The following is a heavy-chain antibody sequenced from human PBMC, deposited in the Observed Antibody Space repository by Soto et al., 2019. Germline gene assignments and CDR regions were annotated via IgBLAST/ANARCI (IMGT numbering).Heavy chain of an antibody. D-gene: IGHD3-10*01. Sequence: GGALRLSCAASGFTFSDDYMSWIRQAPGKGLEWVSYISSSGSTIYYADSVKGRFTISRDNAKNSLYLQMNSLRAEDTAVYYCASLYGSGSYYYYYYGMDVWGQGTTVTVSS. CDR1: GFTFSDDY. J-gene: IGHJ6*02. V-gene: IGHV3-11*01. CDR3: ASLYGSGSYYYYYYGMDV. CDR2: ISSSGSTI.